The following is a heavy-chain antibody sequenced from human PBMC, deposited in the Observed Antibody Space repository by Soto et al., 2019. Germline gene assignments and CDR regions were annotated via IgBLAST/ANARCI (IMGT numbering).Heavy chain of an antibody. V-gene: IGHV1-18*01. CDR2: ISGYNGDT. CDR3: AKNGQPPYYYYGLDV. CDR1: GYTFTRYG. J-gene: IGHJ6*02. D-gene: IGHD2-8*01. Sequence: QGHLVQSGAEVKKPGASVKVSCKASGYTFTRYGISWVRQAHGQGLEWMGWISGYNGDTNYAQNLQGRGTMTIDTSTTTAYMELRSLTSDDTAVYYCAKNGQPPYYYYGLDVWGQGTTVTVSS.